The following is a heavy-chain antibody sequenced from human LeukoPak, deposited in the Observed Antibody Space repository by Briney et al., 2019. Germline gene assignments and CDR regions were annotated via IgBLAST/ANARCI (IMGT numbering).Heavy chain of an antibody. CDR3: ARDLALYGEPRGDY. CDR2: INTNTGNP. D-gene: IGHD4/OR15-4a*01. CDR1: GYTFTGYY. J-gene: IGHJ4*02. V-gene: IGHV7-4-1*02. Sequence: ASVKVSCKASGYTFTGYYMHWVRQAPGQGLERMGWINTNTGNPTYAQGFTGRFVFSLDTSVSTAYLQISSLKAEDTAVYYCARDLALYGEPRGDYWGQGTLATVSS.